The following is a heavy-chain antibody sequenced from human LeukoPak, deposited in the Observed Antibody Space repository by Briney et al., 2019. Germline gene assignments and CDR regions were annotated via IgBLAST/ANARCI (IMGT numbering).Heavy chain of an antibody. D-gene: IGHD3-3*01. V-gene: IGHV1-69*13. CDR2: IIPIFGTA. CDR3: ASGEGPIFGVIVYYFDY. Sequence: SVKVSCKASGGTFSSYAISWVRQAPGQGLEWMGGIIPIFGTANYAQKFQGRVTITADESTSTAYMALSSLRSEDTAVYYCASGEGPIFGVIVYYFDYWGQGTLVTVSS. J-gene: IGHJ4*02. CDR1: GGTFSSYA.